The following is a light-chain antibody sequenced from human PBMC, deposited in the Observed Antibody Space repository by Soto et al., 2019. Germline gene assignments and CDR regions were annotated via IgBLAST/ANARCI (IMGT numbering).Light chain of an antibody. CDR3: HQYYNWPPYT. J-gene: IGKJ2*01. CDR2: GAS. CDR1: QSVSSN. Sequence: EIVMTQSPATLSVSPGERATLSCRASQSVSSNLAWYQQKPGQAPRLLIYGASTRATGIPARISGSGSGTAFSLTISCRQSEDFAVYYCHQYYNWPPYTFGQGTKLEIK. V-gene: IGKV3-15*01.